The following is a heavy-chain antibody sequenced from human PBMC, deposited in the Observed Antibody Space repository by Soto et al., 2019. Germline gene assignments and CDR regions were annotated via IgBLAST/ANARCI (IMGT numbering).Heavy chain of an antibody. D-gene: IGHD2-2*01. Sequence: PGTLSLTCAVSGGSVSSSNWWSWVRQPPGKGLEWFGEIYHSGSTNYNPSLKSRVTISVDKSKNQFSLKLSSVTAADTAVYYCARGSPLGYCSSTSCYVGAFDIWGQGTMVTVSS. CDR2: IYHSGST. CDR1: GGSVSSSNW. CDR3: ARGSPLGYCSSTSCYVGAFDI. V-gene: IGHV4-4*03. J-gene: IGHJ3*02.